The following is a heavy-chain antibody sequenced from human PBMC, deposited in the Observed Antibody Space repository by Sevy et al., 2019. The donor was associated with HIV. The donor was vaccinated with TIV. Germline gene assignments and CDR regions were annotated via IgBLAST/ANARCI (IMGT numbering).Heavy chain of an antibody. CDR1: GYTFTNYG. Sequence: ASVKVSCKGSGYTFTNYGLIWVRQAPGHGLEYMGRINTNSGNPTFAPGFAGLFVFSLDTSVSTAFLQIDSLKAEDTALYYCARAHYNYFDTWGQGSLVTVSS. D-gene: IGHD3-9*01. J-gene: IGHJ4*02. V-gene: IGHV7-4-1*01. CDR3: ARAHYNYFDT. CDR2: INTNSGNP.